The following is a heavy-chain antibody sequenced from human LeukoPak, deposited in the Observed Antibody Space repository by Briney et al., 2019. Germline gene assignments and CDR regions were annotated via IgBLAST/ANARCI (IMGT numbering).Heavy chain of an antibody. J-gene: IGHJ4*02. CDR3: AKDTALYYYDSSGHVEE. CDR2: ISGSGGSK. Sequence: PGGSLRLSCAAPGFTFSSYAMSSVRRAPGKGLELVSAISGSGGSKYYADSEKGRFTISRDNSKNTLYLQMNSLRAEDTAVYYCAKDTALYYYDSSGHVEEWGQGTLVTVSS. D-gene: IGHD3-22*01. V-gene: IGHV3-23*01. CDR1: GFTFSSYA.